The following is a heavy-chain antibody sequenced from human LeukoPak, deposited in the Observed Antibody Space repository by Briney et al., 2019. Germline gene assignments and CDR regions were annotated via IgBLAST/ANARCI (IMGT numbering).Heavy chain of an antibody. CDR1: GFTFSSYA. V-gene: IGHV3-30-3*01. Sequence: GGSLRLSCAASGFTFSSYAMHWVRQAPGKGLEWVAVISCDGSNKYYADSVKGRFTFSRDNSKNTLYLQMNSLRAEDTAVYYCARGSEITMVRGVLDYWGQGTLVTVSS. J-gene: IGHJ4*02. D-gene: IGHD3-10*01. CDR2: ISCDGSNK. CDR3: ARGSEITMVRGVLDY.